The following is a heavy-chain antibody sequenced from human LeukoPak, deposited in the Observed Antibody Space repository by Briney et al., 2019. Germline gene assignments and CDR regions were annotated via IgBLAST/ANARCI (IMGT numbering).Heavy chain of an antibody. Sequence: GGSLRLSCAASGFIFSSYGMTWVRQAPGKGLEWVANIKQDGSEKYYVDSVKGRFTISRDNAKNSLYLQMNSLRVEDTAVYYCARALPYYYYMDVWGQGTLVTVSS. V-gene: IGHV3-7*01. CDR1: GFIFSSYG. J-gene: IGHJ6*03. CDR3: ARALPYYYYMDV. CDR2: IKQDGSEK.